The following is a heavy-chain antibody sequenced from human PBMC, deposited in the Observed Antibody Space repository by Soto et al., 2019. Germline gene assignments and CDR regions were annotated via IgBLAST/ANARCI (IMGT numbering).Heavy chain of an antibody. CDR3: ARGGGGSSSSGFDY. CDR1: GYTFTSYY. D-gene: IGHD6-6*01. CDR2: INPSGGSA. V-gene: IGHV1-46*01. Sequence: GASVKVSCKASGYTFTSYYMHWVRQAPGQGLEWMGRINPSGGSANNAQKFQGRVTITADESTSTAYMELSSLRSEDTAVYYCARGGGGSSSSGFDYWGQGTLVTVSS. J-gene: IGHJ4*02.